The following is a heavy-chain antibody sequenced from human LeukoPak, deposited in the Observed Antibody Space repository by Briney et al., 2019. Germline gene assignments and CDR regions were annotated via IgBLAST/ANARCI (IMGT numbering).Heavy chain of an antibody. Sequence: GGSLRLSCAASGFTFSSYAMSWVREAPGKGLEWVSTISDSGATTYYADSVKGRFTISRDNSKNTLYLQMNSLRAEDTGVYYCAKMRRGYTSSSVGYWGQGTLVTVSS. D-gene: IGHD6-13*01. CDR2: ISDSGATT. CDR1: GFTFSSYA. CDR3: AKMRRGYTSSSVGY. J-gene: IGHJ4*02. V-gene: IGHV3-23*01.